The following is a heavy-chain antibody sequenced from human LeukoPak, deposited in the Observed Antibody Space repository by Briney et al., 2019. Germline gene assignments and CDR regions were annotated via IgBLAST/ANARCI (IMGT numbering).Heavy chain of an antibody. D-gene: IGHD3-3*01. CDR1: GGSISSGIYY. CDR2: IYSSGST. V-gene: IGHV4-61*02. Sequence: PSETLSLTCTVSGGSISSGIYYWNWIRQPAGKGLEWIGRIYSSGSTNYNPSLKSRVTISLDTSKNQFSLRLSSVTAADTAVYYCARESDFWSGSIDYWGQGTLVTVSS. J-gene: IGHJ4*02. CDR3: ARESDFWSGSIDY.